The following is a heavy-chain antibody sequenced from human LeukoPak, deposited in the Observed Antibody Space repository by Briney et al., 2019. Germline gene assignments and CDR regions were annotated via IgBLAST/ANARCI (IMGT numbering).Heavy chain of an antibody. J-gene: IGHJ6*02. Sequence: ASVKVSCKASGYTFTSYDINWVRQATGQGLEWMGWMNPNSGNTGYAQKFQGRVTMTRITSISTAYMELSSLRSEDTAVYYCASRYYYGSGGSTHYYGMDVWGQGTTVTVSS. D-gene: IGHD3-10*01. CDR3: ASRYYYGSGGSTHYYGMDV. V-gene: IGHV1-8*01. CDR2: MNPNSGNT. CDR1: GYTFTSYD.